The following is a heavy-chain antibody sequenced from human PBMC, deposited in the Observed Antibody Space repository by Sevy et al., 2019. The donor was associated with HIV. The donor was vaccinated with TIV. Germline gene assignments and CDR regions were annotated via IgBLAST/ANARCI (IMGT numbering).Heavy chain of an antibody. V-gene: IGHV3-49*03. CDR3: TRGGGAARAGGYFDY. J-gene: IGHJ4*02. CDR2: IRSKAYGGTT. CDR1: GFTFGDYA. Sequence: GGSLRLSCTASGFTFGDYAMTWFRQAPGKGLEWVGFIRSKAYGGTTEYAASVKGRFTISRDDSKSIAYLQMNSLKTEDTAVYYCTRGGGAARAGGYFDYWGQGTLVTVSS. D-gene: IGHD6-6*01.